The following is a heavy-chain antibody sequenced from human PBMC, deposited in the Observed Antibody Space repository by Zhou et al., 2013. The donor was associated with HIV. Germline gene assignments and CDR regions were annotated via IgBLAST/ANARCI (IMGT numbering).Heavy chain of an antibody. J-gene: IGHJ6*03. D-gene: IGHD5-18*01. CDR2: IIPIFGTA. Sequence: QVQLVQSGAEVKKPGSSVKVSCKASGGTFSSYAISWVRQAPGQGLEWMGGIIPIFGTANYAQKFQGRVTITTDESTSTAYMELSSLRSEDTAVYYCALVDSYGTDYYYYYMDVWGKGTTVTVSS. CDR1: GGTFSSYA. CDR3: ALVDSYGTDYYYYYMDV. V-gene: IGHV1-69*05.